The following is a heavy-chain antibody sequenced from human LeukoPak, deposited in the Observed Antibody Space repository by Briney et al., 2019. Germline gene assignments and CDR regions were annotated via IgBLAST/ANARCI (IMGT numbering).Heavy chain of an antibody. J-gene: IGHJ4*02. CDR1: GFTFSSSA. V-gene: IGHV3-33*08. CDR2: IWYDGSGE. Sequence: GGSLRLSCAASGFTFSSSAMSWVRQAPGKGLEWVAVIWYDGSGEYYADSVKGRFTVSRDNSKNSLFLQMNSLRAEDSAVYYCARGGYSCDYWGQGTLVTVSS. D-gene: IGHD5-12*01. CDR3: ARGGYSCDY.